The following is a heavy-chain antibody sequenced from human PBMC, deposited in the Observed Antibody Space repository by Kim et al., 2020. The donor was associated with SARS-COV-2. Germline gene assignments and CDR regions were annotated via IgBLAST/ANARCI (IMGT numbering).Heavy chain of an antibody. CDR1: GFTFSSYS. D-gene: IGHD5-18*01. CDR3: ARRPRVGDTAMAPAGMDV. J-gene: IGHJ6*02. CDR2: ISSSSTI. V-gene: IGHV3-48*02. Sequence: GGSLRLSCAASGFTFSSYSMNWVRQAPGKGLEWVSYISSSSTIYYADSVKGRFTISRDNAKNSLYLQMNSLRDEDTAVYYCARRPRVGDTAMAPAGMDVCGQGTTVTVSS.